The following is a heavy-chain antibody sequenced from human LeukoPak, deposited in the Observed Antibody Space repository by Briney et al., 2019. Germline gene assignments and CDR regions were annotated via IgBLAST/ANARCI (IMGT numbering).Heavy chain of an antibody. CDR1: GGSISSGGYS. J-gene: IGHJ4*02. CDR3: ARGGGAAPGY. Sequence: SETLSLTCAVSGGSISSGGYSWSWIRQPPGKGLEWIGEINHSGSTNYNPSLKSRVTISVDTSKNQFSLKLSSVTAADTAVYYCARGGGAAPGYWGQGTLVTVSS. V-gene: IGHV4-30-2*01. CDR2: INHSGST. D-gene: IGHD1-26*01.